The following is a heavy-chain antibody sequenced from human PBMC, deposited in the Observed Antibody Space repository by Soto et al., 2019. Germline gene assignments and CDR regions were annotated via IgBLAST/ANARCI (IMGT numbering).Heavy chain of an antibody. D-gene: IGHD5-12*01. Sequence: KTSETLSLTCAVSGYPISSGYYCGCIRQPPGKGLEWIGIIHHSGSTYYNPSLRSRITISVDTSKNQFSLKMPSVTAADTAVYYCARSSGYVPGGYWGQGILVTVSS. CDR2: IHHSGST. J-gene: IGHJ4*02. V-gene: IGHV4-38-2*01. CDR3: ARSSGYVPGGY. CDR1: GYPISSGYY.